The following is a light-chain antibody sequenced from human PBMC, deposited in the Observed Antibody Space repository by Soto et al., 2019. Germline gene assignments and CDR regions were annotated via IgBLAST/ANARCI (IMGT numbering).Light chain of an antibody. CDR1: QSVISTF. CDR2: GVS. V-gene: IGKV3-20*01. J-gene: IGKJ1*01. Sequence: EIVLTQSPGTLSLSPGERATLSCRASQSVISTFLAWYQQKPGQAPRLLIYGVSKRATGIPDRFSGSGSGKDFTLTISRLEPEDFAVYFCGQFVSAPPRTFGQGTKAEIK. CDR3: GQFVSAPPRT.